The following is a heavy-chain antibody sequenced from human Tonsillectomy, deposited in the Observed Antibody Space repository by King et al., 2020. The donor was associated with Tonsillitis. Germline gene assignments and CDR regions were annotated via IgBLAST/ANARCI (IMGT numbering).Heavy chain of an antibody. Sequence: VKLVESGGGVVQPGRSLRLSCAASGFTFSIYSMHWVRQAPGKGLEWVAVISYDGSNKYYADSVKGRFTISRDSSKNTLYLQMNSLRAEDTAVYYCARGGYYDILTGSPNYYYYYGMDVWGQGTTVPVSS. J-gene: IGHJ6*02. CDR1: GFTFSIYS. V-gene: IGHV3-30*04. CDR3: ARGGYYDILTGSPNYYYYYGMDV. CDR2: ISYDGSNK. D-gene: IGHD3-9*01.